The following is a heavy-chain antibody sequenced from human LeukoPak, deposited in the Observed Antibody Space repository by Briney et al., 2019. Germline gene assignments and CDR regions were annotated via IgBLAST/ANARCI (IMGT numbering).Heavy chain of an antibody. J-gene: IGHJ4*02. CDR1: GFIFNSYD. CDR2: ISTTGETT. D-gene: IGHD3-3*01. CDR3: ARARNFWSGYPVFFDS. V-gene: IGHV3-64*01. Sequence: GGSLRLSCAASGFIFNSYDMTWVRQSPGKGMQCVSAISTTGETTYYANPLQDRFTVSSDNSKNTLYLQMGSLRPEDTAVYFCARARNFWSGYPVFFDSWGRGILVTVSS.